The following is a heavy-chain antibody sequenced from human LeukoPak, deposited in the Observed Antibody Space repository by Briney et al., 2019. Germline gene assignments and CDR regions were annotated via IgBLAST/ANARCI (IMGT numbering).Heavy chain of an antibody. V-gene: IGHV4-61*02. CDR3: ARGRASVAGATGWQPYNWFDP. CDR1: GGSISSGSYY. CDR2: IYTSGST. Sequence: SETLSLTCTVSGGSISSGSYYWSWIRQPAGKGLEWIGRIYTSGSTNYNPSLKSRVTISVDTSKNQFSLKLSSVTAADTAVYYCARGRASVAGATGWQPYNWFDPWGQGTLVTVSS. D-gene: IGHD6-19*01. J-gene: IGHJ5*02.